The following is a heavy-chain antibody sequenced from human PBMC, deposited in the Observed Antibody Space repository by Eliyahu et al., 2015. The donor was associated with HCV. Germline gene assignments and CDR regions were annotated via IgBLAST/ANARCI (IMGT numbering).Heavy chain of an antibody. CDR3: TTIEGLWLPSS. CDR2: IKSQVNGGTT. D-gene: IGHD4/OR15-4a*01. CDR1: GFFFNNAW. V-gene: IGHV3-15*01. J-gene: IGHJ5*02. Sequence: EVQLVESGGGLVKPGGSLRLSCAAXGFFFNNAWMXWVRQAPGEGLEWLGRIKSQVNGGTTDYAASVKGRFTISRDDSKYMVYLQMNSLKTEDTAVYYCTTIEGLWLPSSWGQGTLVTVSS.